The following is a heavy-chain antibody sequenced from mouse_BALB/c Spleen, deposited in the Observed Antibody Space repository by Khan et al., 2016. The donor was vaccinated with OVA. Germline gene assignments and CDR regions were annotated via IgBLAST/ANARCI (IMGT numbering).Heavy chain of an antibody. V-gene: IGHV1-4*01. D-gene: IGHD2-14*01. CDR3: ARRTTGYAMDY. J-gene: IGHJ4*01. Sequence: VQLQQSGAELATPGASVKMSCKASGYTFTSNTMHWVKQRPGQGLEWIGYINPRSSYTTYNETFKDKATLTADKSSSTAYMKLRSMTSEDSAVYYCARRTTGYAMDYWGQGTSVTVSS. CDR1: GYTFTSNT. CDR2: INPRSSYT.